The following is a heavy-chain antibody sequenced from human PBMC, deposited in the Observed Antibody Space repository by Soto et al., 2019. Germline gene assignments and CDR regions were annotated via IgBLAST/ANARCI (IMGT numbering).Heavy chain of an antibody. V-gene: IGHV3-15*07. J-gene: IGHJ6*02. CDR3: TTAYWQQLVHDYYYYGMDV. CDR2: IKSKTDGGTT. CDR1: GFTFSNAW. D-gene: IGHD6-13*01. Sequence: GGSLRLSCAASGFTFSNAWINWVRQVPGKGLEWVGRIKSKTDGGTTDYAAPVKGRFTISRDDSKNTLYLQMNSLKTEDTAVYYCTTAYWQQLVHDYYYYGMDVWGQGTTVTVSS.